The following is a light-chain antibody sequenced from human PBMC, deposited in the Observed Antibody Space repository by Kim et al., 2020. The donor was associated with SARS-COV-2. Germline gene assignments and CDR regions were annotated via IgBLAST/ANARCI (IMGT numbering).Light chain of an antibody. J-gene: IGLJ2*01. Sequence: APGKTARITCGGNNIGSKSVPWYQQQPGQAPVLVIYYDSDRPSGIPERFSGSNSGNTATLTISRVEAGDEADYYCQVWDSSSDHVVFGGGTQLTVL. CDR3: QVWDSSSDHVV. CDR2: YDS. V-gene: IGLV3-21*04. CDR1: NIGSKS.